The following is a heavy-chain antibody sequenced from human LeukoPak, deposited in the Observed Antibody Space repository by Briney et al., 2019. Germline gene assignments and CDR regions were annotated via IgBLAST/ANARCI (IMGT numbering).Heavy chain of an antibody. V-gene: IGHV1-69*04. J-gene: IGHJ4*02. D-gene: IGHD6-13*01. Sequence: SVKVSCKASGGPFSSYAISWVRQAPGQGLEWMGRIIPILGIANYAQKFQGRVTITADKSTSTAYMELSSLRSEDTAVYYCARDFHRRIAAAGHFDYWSQGTLVTVSS. CDR2: IIPILGIA. CDR3: ARDFHRRIAAAGHFDY. CDR1: GGPFSSYA.